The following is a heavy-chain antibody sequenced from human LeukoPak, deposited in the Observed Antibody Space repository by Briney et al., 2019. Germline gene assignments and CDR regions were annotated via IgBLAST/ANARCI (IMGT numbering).Heavy chain of an antibody. V-gene: IGHV3-7*01. CDR1: GFTFSSHW. CDR2: IKQDGSEK. CDR3: ASLSAAAGTWWFDP. Sequence: SGGSLRLSCAASGFTFSSHWMSWVHQAPGKGLEWVANIKQDGSEKYYVDSVKGRFTISRDNAKNSLYLQMNSLRAEDTAVYYCASLSAAAGTWWFDPWGQGTLVTVSS. J-gene: IGHJ5*02. D-gene: IGHD6-13*01.